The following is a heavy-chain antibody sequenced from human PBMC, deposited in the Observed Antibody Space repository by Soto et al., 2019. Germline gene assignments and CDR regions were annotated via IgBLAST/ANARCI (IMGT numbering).Heavy chain of an antibody. D-gene: IGHD6-19*01. CDR3: AKATTNGGWFNPFDS. Sequence: GWSLRLSCAPSVFSFGKYAMNWVRQAPGKGLEWVSGLSGSGTSTYYADSVKGRFTISRDNSRDTLLLQMNSLTADDTAVYYCAKATTNGGWFNPFDSWGQGALVTVSS. CDR1: VFSFGKYA. V-gene: IGHV3-23*01. CDR2: LSGSGTST. J-gene: IGHJ4*02.